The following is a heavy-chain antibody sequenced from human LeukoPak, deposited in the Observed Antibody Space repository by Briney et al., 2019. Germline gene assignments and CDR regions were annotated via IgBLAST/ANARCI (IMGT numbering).Heavy chain of an antibody. V-gene: IGHV3-48*02. CDR2: ISGPSSYI. CDR3: ARERGTGSFLDY. D-gene: IGHD6-19*01. J-gene: IGHJ4*02. CDR1: GFTFSSYS. Sequence: GGSLRLSCAASGFTFSSYSVNWVRQAPGKGLEWISYISGPSSYIYYADSVKGRFTISRDNAKNALYLQMSSLRDEDTAVYYCARERGTGSFLDYWGQGTLVTVSS.